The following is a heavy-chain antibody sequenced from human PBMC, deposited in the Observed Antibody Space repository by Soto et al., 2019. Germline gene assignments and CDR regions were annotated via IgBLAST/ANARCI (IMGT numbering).Heavy chain of an antibody. V-gene: IGHV3-30-3*01. CDR3: ARGDGWQLAPPHFDY. Sequence: QVQLVESGGGVVQPGRSLRLSCAASGFTFSSYAMHWVRQAPGKGLEWVAVISYDGSNKYYADSVKGRFPISRDNSKNTLYLQMNSLGAEDTAVYYWARGDGWQLAPPHFDYWGQGTLVTVSS. J-gene: IGHJ4*02. D-gene: IGHD6-6*01. CDR2: ISYDGSNK. CDR1: GFTFSSYA.